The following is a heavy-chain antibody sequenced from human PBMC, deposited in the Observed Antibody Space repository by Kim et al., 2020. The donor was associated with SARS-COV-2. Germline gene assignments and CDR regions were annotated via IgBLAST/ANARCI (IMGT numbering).Heavy chain of an antibody. V-gene: IGHV4-59*08. CDR1: GGSSKSYH. J-gene: IGHJ4*02. D-gene: IGHD6-19*01. CDR2: IYYTGNT. CDR3: ATRSSGWSFDY. Sequence: SETLSLTCTVSGGSSKSYHWWSWIRQPPGKGLEWIGNIYYTGNTNYNPSLKSRVTMSVDTSKNQFSLRLSSLSAADTAVYYCATRSSGWSFDYLGQGTLV.